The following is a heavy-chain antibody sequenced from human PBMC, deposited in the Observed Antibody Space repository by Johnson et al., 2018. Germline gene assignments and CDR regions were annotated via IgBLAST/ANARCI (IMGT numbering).Heavy chain of an antibody. V-gene: IGHV1-69*01. D-gene: IGHD6-13*01. CDR2: IIPIFGTA. CDR1: GGTFSSYA. J-gene: IGHJ6*02. Sequence: QLVQSGAEVKKPGSSVKVSCKASGGTFSSYAISWVRQAPGQGLEWMGGIIPIFGTANYAQKFQGRVTITADESTSTAYMELSSLRSEDTAVYYCARDSIAAAGQTYYYYYGMDVWGQGTTVTVSS. CDR3: ARDSIAAAGQTYYYYYGMDV.